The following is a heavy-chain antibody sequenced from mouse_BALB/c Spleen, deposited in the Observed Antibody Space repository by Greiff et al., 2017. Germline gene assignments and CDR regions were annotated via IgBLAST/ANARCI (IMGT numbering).Heavy chain of an antibody. J-gene: IGHJ4*01. D-gene: IGHD2-1*01. CDR2: INPSNGGT. CDR3: TRGGNYEDAMDY. Sequence: VKLMESGAELVKPGASVKLSCKASGYTFTSYYMYWVKQRPGQGLEWIGEINPSNGGTNFNEKFKSKATLTVDKSSSTAYMQLSSLTSEDSAVYYCTRGGNYEDAMDYWGQGTSVTVSS. CDR1: GYTFTSYY. V-gene: IGHV1S81*02.